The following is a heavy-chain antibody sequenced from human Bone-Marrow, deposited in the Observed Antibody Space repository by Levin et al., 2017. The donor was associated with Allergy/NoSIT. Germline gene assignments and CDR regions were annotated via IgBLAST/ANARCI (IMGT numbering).Heavy chain of an antibody. J-gene: IGHJ6*02. V-gene: IGHV3-33*01. D-gene: IGHD6-13*01. Sequence: GGSLRLSCAASGFTFSSYGMHWVRQAPGKGLEWVAVIWYDGSNKYYADSVKGRFTISRDNSKNTLYLQMNSLRAEDTAVYYCARDVGAAAGTGRTGDYYYGMDVWGQGTTVTVSS. CDR2: IWYDGSNK. CDR1: GFTFSSYG. CDR3: ARDVGAAAGTGRTGDYYYGMDV.